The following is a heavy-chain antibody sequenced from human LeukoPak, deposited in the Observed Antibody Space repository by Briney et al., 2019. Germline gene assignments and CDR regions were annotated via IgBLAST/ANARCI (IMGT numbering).Heavy chain of an antibody. D-gene: IGHD4-23*01. V-gene: IGHV4-4*07. J-gene: IGHJ3*02. Sequence: PSEPLSLTCTVPGGSISSYFWSWIQQPAGKGLDGIGRIYITGSTHYNPSLNSPVTMSVDTPKNQFSLKLSAVTALATPVYYCAGDVRGGNVAFDIWGQGTMVTVSS. CDR3: AGDVRGGNVAFDI. CDR1: GGSISSYF. CDR2: IYITGST.